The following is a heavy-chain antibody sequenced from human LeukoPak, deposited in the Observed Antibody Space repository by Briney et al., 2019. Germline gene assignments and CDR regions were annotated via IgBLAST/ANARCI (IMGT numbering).Heavy chain of an antibody. J-gene: IGHJ4*02. V-gene: IGHV4-30-4*01. CDR1: GGSISSGDYY. Sequence: TSETLSLTCTVSGGSISSGDYYWSWIRQPPGKGLEWIGYIYYSGSTYYNPSLKSRVTISVDTSKNQFSLKLSSVTAADTAVYYCARVPPVGVFDYWGQGTLVTVSS. CDR3: ARVPPVGVFDY. CDR2: IYYSGST. D-gene: IGHD1-26*01.